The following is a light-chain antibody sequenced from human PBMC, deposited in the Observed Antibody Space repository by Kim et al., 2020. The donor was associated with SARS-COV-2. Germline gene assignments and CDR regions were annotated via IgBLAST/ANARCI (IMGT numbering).Light chain of an antibody. CDR3: QQYNDWWT. CDR2: GAS. V-gene: IGKV3-15*01. J-gene: IGKJ1*01. Sequence: EIVMTQSPATLSVSPGERATLSCRASQSVSTNLAWYQQKPGQAPRVLIYGASSRATGVPDRFSGSGSGTDFTLTISSLQSEDFAVYYCQQYNDWWTFGQGTKVDIK. CDR1: QSVSTN.